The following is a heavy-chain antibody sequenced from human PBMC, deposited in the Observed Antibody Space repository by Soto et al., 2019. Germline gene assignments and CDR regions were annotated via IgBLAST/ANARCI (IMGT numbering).Heavy chain of an antibody. D-gene: IGHD5-18*01. J-gene: IGHJ4*02. CDR1: GYSFAGYW. Sequence: WESLKISCKGSGYSFAGYWITWVRQKPGKGLEWMGRIDPSDSQTYYSPSFRGHVTISVTKSITTVFLQWSSLRASDTAMYYCARQIYGSDTGPNFQYYFDSWGQGTPVTVSS. CDR3: ARQIYGSDTGPNFQYYFDS. CDR2: IDPSDSQT. V-gene: IGHV5-10-1*01.